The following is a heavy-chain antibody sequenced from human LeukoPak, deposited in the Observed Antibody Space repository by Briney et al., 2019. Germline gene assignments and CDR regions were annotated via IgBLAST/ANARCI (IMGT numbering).Heavy chain of an antibody. CDR1: GYSFTTYG. CDR3: ARDMIAARPNWFDP. Sequence: ASVKVSCKASGYSFTTYGISWVRQAPGQGLEWMGWISAYNGNTNYAQKLQGRVTMTTDTSTSTAYMELRSLRYDDTAVYYCARDMIAARPNWFDPWGQATLVTVSS. V-gene: IGHV1-18*01. J-gene: IGHJ5*02. D-gene: IGHD6-6*01. CDR2: ISAYNGNT.